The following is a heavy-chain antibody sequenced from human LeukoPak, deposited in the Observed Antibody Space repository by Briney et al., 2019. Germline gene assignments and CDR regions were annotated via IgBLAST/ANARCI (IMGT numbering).Heavy chain of an antibody. CDR1: GFTFGSYA. CDR3: AKGFLSSWPYYFDY. V-gene: IGHV3-23*01. Sequence: GGSLRLSCAGSGFTFGSYAINWVRQAPGKGLEWVSAIRTSSSATYYADSVKGRFATSRDDSRSTVFLQMNSLRAEDTAVYYCAKGFLSSWPYYFDYWGQGSLVTVSS. D-gene: IGHD6-13*01. J-gene: IGHJ4*02. CDR2: IRTSSSAT.